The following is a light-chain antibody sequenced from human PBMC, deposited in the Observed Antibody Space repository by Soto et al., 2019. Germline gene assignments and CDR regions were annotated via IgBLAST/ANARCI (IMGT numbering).Light chain of an antibody. CDR2: DAS. J-gene: IGKJ4*01. CDR3: QQLAIYPLT. V-gene: IGKV1-9*01. CDR1: QDISTF. Sequence: DIQLTQSPSFLSASVGGRVTITCRASQDISTFLAWYQQKPTKGPKLLIYDASTLQSGVPSRFSGSGSGTEFTLTISRLQPGDFATYYCQQLAIYPLTFGGGTTVEIK.